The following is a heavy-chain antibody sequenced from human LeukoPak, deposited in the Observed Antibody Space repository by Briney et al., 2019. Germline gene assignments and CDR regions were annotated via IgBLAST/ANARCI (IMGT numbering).Heavy chain of an antibody. V-gene: IGHV3-21*01. Sequence: SGGSLRLSCAASGFTFSSYSMNWVRQAPGKGLEWVSSISSSSSYIYYADSVKGRFTISRDNAKNSLYLQMNSLRAEDTAVYYCARDLPDLIVVVPAAEDAFDIWGQGTMVTVSS. D-gene: IGHD2-2*01. CDR1: GFTFSSYS. CDR3: ARDLPDLIVVVPAAEDAFDI. CDR2: ISSSSSYI. J-gene: IGHJ3*02.